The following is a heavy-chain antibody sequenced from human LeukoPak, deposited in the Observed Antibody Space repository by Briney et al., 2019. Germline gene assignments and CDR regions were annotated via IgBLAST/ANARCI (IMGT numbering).Heavy chain of an antibody. CDR2: IKEDGSEK. D-gene: IGHD3-22*01. Sequence: GGSLRLSCAASGFTFISYWMSWVRQAPGKGLEWVANIKEDGSEKYDVDAVKGRFTISRDNAKNSLYLQMNSLRAEDTAVYYCATEGYYDSREFDYWGQGTMVTVSS. V-gene: IGHV3-7*04. CDR1: GFTFISYW. CDR3: ATEGYYDSREFDY. J-gene: IGHJ4*02.